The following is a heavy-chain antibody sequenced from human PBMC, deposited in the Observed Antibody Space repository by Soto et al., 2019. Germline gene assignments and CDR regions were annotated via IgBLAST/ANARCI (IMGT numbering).Heavy chain of an antibody. V-gene: IGHV3-30*04. D-gene: IGHD6-6*01. Sequence: GESLKISCAASGFTFSSYAMHWVRQAPGKGLEWVAVISYDGSNKYYADSVKGRFTISRDNSKNTLYLQMNSLRAEDTAVYYCARERDSSSYYYYYGMDVWGQGTTVTVSS. J-gene: IGHJ6*02. CDR2: ISYDGSNK. CDR3: ARERDSSSYYYYYGMDV. CDR1: GFTFSSYA.